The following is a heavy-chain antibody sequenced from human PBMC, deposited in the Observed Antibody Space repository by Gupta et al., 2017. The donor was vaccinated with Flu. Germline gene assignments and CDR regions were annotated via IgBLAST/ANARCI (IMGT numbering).Heavy chain of an antibody. J-gene: IGHJ3*02. D-gene: IGHD2-21*01. CDR3: ARGHNRFDI. V-gene: IGHV3-72*01. CDR2: TRNKANSYTT. CDR1: GFTFSDHF. Sequence: EVQLVESGGGLVQPGGSLRLSCAVSGFTFSDHFMDWVRQAPGRGLEWVGRTRNKANSYTTEYAASVKGRFIISRDDSKNSLYLQMNSLKTEDTAVYYCARGHNRFDIWGQVTMVTVSS.